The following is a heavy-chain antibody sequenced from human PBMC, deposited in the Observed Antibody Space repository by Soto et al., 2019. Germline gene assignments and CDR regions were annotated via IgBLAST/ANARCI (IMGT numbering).Heavy chain of an antibody. CDR1: GFTFDDYA. Sequence: EVQLVESGGGLVQPGRSLRLSCAASGFTFDDYAMHWVRQAPGKGLEWVSGISWNSGSIGYADSVKGRFTISRDNAKNSLYLQMNSLRAEDTALYYCAKDIAAVAVFEIYPEPFDYWGQGTLVTVSS. CDR3: AKDIAAVAVFEIYPEPFDY. CDR2: ISWNSGSI. V-gene: IGHV3-9*01. D-gene: IGHD6-19*01. J-gene: IGHJ4*02.